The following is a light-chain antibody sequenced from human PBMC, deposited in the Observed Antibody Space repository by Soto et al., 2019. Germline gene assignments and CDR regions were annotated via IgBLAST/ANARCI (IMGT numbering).Light chain of an antibody. V-gene: IGKV3-15*01. CDR3: QQYSSSPS. J-gene: IGKJ5*01. CDR2: GAS. CDR1: QSVSTN. Sequence: EIVMTQSPPTLSVSPGERATLSCRASQSVSTNLAWYQQKPGQVPSLLIYGASTRASGIPARFSGSGSGTEFTLTIGSLQSEDFAVYYCQQYSSSPSXGXGTRLEIK.